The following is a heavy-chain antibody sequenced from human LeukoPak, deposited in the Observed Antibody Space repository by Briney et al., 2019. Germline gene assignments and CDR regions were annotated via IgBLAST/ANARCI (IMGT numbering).Heavy chain of an antibody. CDR1: GGTFTDYG. D-gene: IGHD2/OR15-2a*01. V-gene: IGHV1-69*06. Sequence: ASVTVSFTSSGGTFTDYGISWVRHAPGQGLEWMGRIIPIFTTANYAQKFQGRVTITADTSTNTAYMELTSLRSEDTAVYYCASDGGFEYYFDYWGQGTLLTVSS. CDR3: ASDGGFEYYFDY. CDR2: IIPIFTTA. J-gene: IGHJ4*02.